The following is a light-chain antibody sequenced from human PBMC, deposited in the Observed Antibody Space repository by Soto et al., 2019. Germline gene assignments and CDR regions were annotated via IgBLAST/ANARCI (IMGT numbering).Light chain of an antibody. CDR1: QSLRSS. J-gene: IGKJ4*01. CDR3: QQSSNWLPLN. Sequence: ETMMPPSPGTLSVSLLSISTLSFRSSQSLRSSLAWYQQKPGQAPRLLIYDASTRATGIPARFSGSGSGTDFTLTIRSLEPEDFAVYYCQQSSNWLPLNFGGGTKGDIK. CDR2: DAS. V-gene: IGKV3-11*01.